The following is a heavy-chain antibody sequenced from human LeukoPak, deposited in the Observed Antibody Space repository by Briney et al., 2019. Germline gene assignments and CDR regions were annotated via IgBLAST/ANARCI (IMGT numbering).Heavy chain of an antibody. V-gene: IGHV4-34*01. CDR1: GGSFSGYY. D-gene: IGHD6-13*01. J-gene: IGHJ4*01. CDR3: ASDKGYSNNYFDY. Sequence: SETLSLTCAVYGGSFSGYYWSWIRQPPGKGLEWIGEINHSGSTNYNPSLKSRVTISVDTSRNQFSLKLSSVTAADTALYYCASDKGYSNNYFDYWGQGTLVTVSS. CDR2: INHSGST.